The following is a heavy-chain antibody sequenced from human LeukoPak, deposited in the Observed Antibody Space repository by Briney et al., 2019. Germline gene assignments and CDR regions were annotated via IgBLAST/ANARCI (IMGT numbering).Heavy chain of an antibody. CDR1: GYTFSGYY. D-gene: IGHD3-22*01. CDR2: INCNSGAT. CDR3: ARKPLDYYETLDAFDL. V-gene: IGHV1-2*02. Sequence: ASVKVSCKAAGYTFSGYYLHWVRQVPGQGLEWVGWINCNSGATNLAQKSQGRVTMTKDRPIRTAYMELKSLRSDDTAIYYCARKPLDYYETLDAFDLWGQGTMVIVSS. J-gene: IGHJ3*01.